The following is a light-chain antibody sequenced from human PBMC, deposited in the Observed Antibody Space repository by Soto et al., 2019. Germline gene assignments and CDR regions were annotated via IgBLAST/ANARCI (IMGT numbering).Light chain of an antibody. V-gene: IGLV2-14*03. J-gene: IGLJ1*01. CDR3: SSYTTISTYV. CDR2: DVR. CDR1: SSDVGGYNY. Sequence: QSALTQPASVSGSPGQSITISCTGTSSDVGGYNYVSWYQQHPGKAPKLMIYDVRNRPSGVSNRFSGSKSVNTASLTISGLQAEDGADYYCSSYTTISTYVFGTGTKLTVL.